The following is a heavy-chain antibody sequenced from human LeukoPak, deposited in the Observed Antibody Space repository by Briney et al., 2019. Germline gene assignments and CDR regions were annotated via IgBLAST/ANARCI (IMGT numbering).Heavy chain of an antibody. CDR2: IKQDGGEI. CDR1: GFTFGSYW. D-gene: IGHD3-9*01. J-gene: IGHJ4*02. Sequence: GGSLRLSCVASGFTFGSYWMSWVRQAPGKGLEWVANIKQDGGEIYYVDSVKGRFTISRDNAKNSLYLQMNSLRAEDTAVYYCAKARSNNILTGYYPFDYWGQGTLVTVSS. CDR3: AKARSNNILTGYYPFDY. V-gene: IGHV3-7*03.